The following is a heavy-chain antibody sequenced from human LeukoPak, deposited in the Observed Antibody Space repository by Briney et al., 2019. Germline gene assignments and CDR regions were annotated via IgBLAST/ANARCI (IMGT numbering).Heavy chain of an antibody. J-gene: IGHJ3*02. V-gene: IGHV4-59*08. D-gene: IGHD6-13*01. CDR3: ARLSIAAGVWAFDI. Sequence: SETLSLTCTVSGGSISGYYWSWIRQPPGKGLEWSGYIYYSGITKYNPSLKSRVTISIDTSKNQFSLKLSSVTAADTAVYYCARLSIAAGVWAFDIWGQGTMATVSS. CDR1: GGSISGYY. CDR2: IYYSGIT.